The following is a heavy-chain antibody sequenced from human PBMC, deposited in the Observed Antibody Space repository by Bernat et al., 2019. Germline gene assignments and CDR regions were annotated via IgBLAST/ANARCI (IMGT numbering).Heavy chain of an antibody. CDR1: GFTFSSYS. Sequence: EVQLVESGGGLVKPGGSLRLSCAASGFTFSSYSMNWVRQAPGKGLEWVSSISSSSSYIYYADSVKGRFTISRDNAKNSLYLQMNSLRAEDTAVYYCARDSGIPEVMRYPYRMDVWGQGTTVNVSS. V-gene: IGHV3-21*01. D-gene: IGHD3-16*01. CDR2: ISSSSSYI. J-gene: IGHJ6*02. CDR3: ARDSGIPEVMRYPYRMDV.